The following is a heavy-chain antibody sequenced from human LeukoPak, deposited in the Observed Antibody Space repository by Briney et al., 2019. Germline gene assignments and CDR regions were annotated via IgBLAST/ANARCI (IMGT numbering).Heavy chain of an antibody. CDR2: ISSSGSTI. Sequence: GGSLRLSCTASGSTFGDYAMSWVRQAPGKGLEWVSYISSSGSTIYYADSVKGRFTISRDNAKNSLYLQMNSLRAEDTAVYYCARVPLYSGSYGAQWVSDAFDIWGQGTMVTVSS. V-gene: IGHV3-11*01. CDR1: GSTFGDYA. J-gene: IGHJ3*02. D-gene: IGHD1-26*01. CDR3: ARVPLYSGSYGAQWVSDAFDI.